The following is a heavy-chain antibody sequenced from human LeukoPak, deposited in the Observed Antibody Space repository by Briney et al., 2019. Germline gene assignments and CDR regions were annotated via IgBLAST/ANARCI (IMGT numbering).Heavy chain of an antibody. CDR3: ARAAGIAAAGIIDY. D-gene: IGHD6-13*01. J-gene: IGHJ4*02. Sequence: SETLSLTCTVSGYSISSGYYWGWIRQPPGKGLEWMGSIYHSGSTYYNPSLKSRVTISVDTSKNQFSLKLGSVTAADTAVYYCARAAGIAAAGIIDYWGQGTLVTVSS. CDR2: IYHSGST. CDR1: GYSISSGYY. V-gene: IGHV4-38-2*02.